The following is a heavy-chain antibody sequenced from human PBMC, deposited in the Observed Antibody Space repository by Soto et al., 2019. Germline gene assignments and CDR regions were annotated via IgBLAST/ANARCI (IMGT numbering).Heavy chain of an antibody. V-gene: IGHV2-5*01. CDR2: IYWNDDK. J-gene: IGHJ4*02. Sequence: SGPTLGNPTQTLTLTCTFSGFSLSTSGLCVGWIRQPPGNALELLALIYWNDDKRYSPSLKSRLTITKDTSKNQVVLTMTNMDPVDKATYYCAHPYYYDSSQLVPLFAYWAKGTLVTVSS. CDR1: GFSLSTSGLC. D-gene: IGHD3-22*01. CDR3: AHPYYYDSSQLVPLFAY.